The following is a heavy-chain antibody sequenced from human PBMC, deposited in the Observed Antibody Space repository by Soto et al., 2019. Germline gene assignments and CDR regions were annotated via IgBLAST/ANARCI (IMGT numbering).Heavy chain of an antibody. CDR1: GFTFSSSW. J-gene: IGHJ5*02. Sequence: EGSLRLSFAASGFTFSSSWMSWVRKAPGQGLEGVANINQDGSEKYYVYSVKGRFTISIDNSKNALYLQMNSLRAEDTAVYYCPSERGATIFGAAIHWFHXWGQGTLVTVSX. CDR2: INQDGSEK. D-gene: IGHD3-3*01. CDR3: PSERGATIFGAAIHWFHX. V-gene: IGHV3-7*01.